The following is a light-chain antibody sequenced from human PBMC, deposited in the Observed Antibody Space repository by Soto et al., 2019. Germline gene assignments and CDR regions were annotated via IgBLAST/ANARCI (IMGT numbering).Light chain of an antibody. CDR3: QQRSNWPPMLT. V-gene: IGKV3-11*01. CDR1: QSVSSY. J-gene: IGKJ4*01. Sequence: IVLTQSPATLSLSPGERATLSCRASQSVSSYLAWYQQKPGQAPRLLIYDASNRATGIPARFSGSGSGTDFTHTISSLEPEDFAVYYCQQRSNWPPMLTFGGGTKVEIK. CDR2: DAS.